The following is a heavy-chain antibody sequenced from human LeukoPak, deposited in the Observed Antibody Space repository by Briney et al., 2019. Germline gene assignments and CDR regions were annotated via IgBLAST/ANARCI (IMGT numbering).Heavy chain of an antibody. J-gene: IGHJ4*02. CDR1: GGTFSSYS. Sequence: SVNVSCKASGGTFSSYSISWVRQAPGQGLEWMGRIIPIFGTPNYAQKFQGRVTITADKSTSTAYMELSSLRSEDTAVYYCARGPTYCGGDCEDYFDYWGQGTLVTVSS. CDR3: ARGPTYCGGDCEDYFDY. V-gene: IGHV1-69*06. D-gene: IGHD2-21*02. CDR2: IIPIFGTP.